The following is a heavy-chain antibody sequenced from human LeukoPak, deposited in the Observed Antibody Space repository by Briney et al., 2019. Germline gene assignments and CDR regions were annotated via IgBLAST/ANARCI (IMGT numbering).Heavy chain of an antibody. CDR1: GFTFSSYA. D-gene: IGHD2-2*01. V-gene: IGHV3-23*01. J-gene: IGHJ6*02. Sequence: GGSLRLSCVASGFTFSSYAMSWVRQAPGKGLEWVSGIGGNGGSTYYADSAKGRFTISRDNSKNTLYLLMDSLRADDTAVYYCARPASQFYYYHMDVWGQGTTVTVSS. CDR2: IGGNGGST. CDR3: ARPASQFYYYHMDV.